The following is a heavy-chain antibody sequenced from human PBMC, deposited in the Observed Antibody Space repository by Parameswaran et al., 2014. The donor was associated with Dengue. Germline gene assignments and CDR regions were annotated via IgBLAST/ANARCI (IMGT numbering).Heavy chain of an antibody. CDR3: ARRPGFSSGGATWFDP. Sequence: VRQAPGQGLEWMGWINTNAGNPTYAQGFTGRFVFSLDTSVSTAYLQISSLKAEDTAVYYCARRPGFSSGGATWFDPLGPGNPGHRLL. V-gene: IGHV7-4-1*02. D-gene: IGHD3-16*01. J-gene: IGHJ5*02. CDR2: INTNAGNP.